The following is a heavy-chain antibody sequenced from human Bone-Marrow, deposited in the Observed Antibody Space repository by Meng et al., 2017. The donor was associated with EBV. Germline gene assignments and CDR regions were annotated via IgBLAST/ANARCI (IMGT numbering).Heavy chain of an antibody. CDR2: INHSGST. V-gene: IGHV4-34*01. Sequence: QGQLQSWGAGLLNPSETLSLTWAVYGGSFSGYYWSWIRPPPGKGLEWIGEINHSGSTNYNPSLKSRVTISVDTSKNQFSLKLSSVTAADTAVYYCARGGIFGVAIFDYWGQGTLVTVSS. J-gene: IGHJ4*02. D-gene: IGHD3-3*01. CDR1: GGSFSGYY. CDR3: ARGGIFGVAIFDY.